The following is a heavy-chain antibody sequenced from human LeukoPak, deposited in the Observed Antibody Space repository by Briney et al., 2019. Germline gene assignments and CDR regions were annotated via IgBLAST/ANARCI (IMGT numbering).Heavy chain of an antibody. CDR2: IYTSGST. D-gene: IGHD2-2*01. Sequence: SETLSLTCTVSGGSISSGSYYWRWLRQPAGTGLEWIGRIYTSGSTNYNPSLKSRVTISVDTSKNQFSLKLSSVTAADTAVYYCARGVVPAAIGAFDIWGQGTMVTVSS. V-gene: IGHV4-61*02. CDR1: GGSISSGSYY. J-gene: IGHJ3*02. CDR3: ARGVVPAAIGAFDI.